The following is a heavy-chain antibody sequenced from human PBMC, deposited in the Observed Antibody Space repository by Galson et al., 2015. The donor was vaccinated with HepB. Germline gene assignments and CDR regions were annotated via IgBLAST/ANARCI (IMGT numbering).Heavy chain of an antibody. Sequence: SVKVSCKASGYTFTGYYMHWVRQAPGQGLEWMGWINPNSGGTNYAQKFQGRVTMTRDTSISTAYMELSRLRSDDTAVYYCASTHIALPSGSYYFDYWGQGTLVTVSS. CDR2: INPNSGGT. J-gene: IGHJ4*02. V-gene: IGHV1-2*02. CDR1: GYTFTGYY. CDR3: ASTHIALPSGSYYFDY. D-gene: IGHD1-26*01.